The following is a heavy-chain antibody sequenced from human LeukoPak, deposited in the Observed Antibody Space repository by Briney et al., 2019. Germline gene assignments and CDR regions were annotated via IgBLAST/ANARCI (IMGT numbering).Heavy chain of an antibody. V-gene: IGHV3-48*03. CDR1: GFTFSSYE. Sequence: GGSLSLSCAASGFTFSSYEMNWVRQAPGKGLEWVSYISSSGSTIYYADSVKGRFTISRDNAKNSLYLQMNSLRAEDTAVYYCARDFGDDAFDIWGQGTMVTVSS. CDR2: ISSSGSTI. CDR3: ARDFGDDAFDI. D-gene: IGHD3-10*01. J-gene: IGHJ3*02.